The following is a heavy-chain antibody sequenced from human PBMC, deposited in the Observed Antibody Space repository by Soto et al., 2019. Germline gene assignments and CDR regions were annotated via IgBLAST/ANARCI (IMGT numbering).Heavy chain of an antibody. CDR3: ARETRGYGYYFDY. D-gene: IGHD5-12*01. Sequence: QVQLQESGPGLVKPSQTLSLTCTVSGGSISSGGYYWSWIRQHPGKGLEWIGYIYYSGSTYYNPSLQSRVTISVDTSKNQFSLKLSSVTAADTAVYYCARETRGYGYYFDYWGQGTLVTVSS. CDR1: GGSISSGGYY. J-gene: IGHJ4*02. V-gene: IGHV4-31*03. CDR2: IYYSGST.